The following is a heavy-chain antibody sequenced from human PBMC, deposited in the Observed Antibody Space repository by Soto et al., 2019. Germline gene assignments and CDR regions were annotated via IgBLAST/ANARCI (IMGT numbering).Heavy chain of an antibody. J-gene: IGHJ5*02. CDR3: AKDPGPIAVAA. V-gene: IGHV3-74*01. Sequence: GGSLRLSCAASGFTFSNYWMHWVRQAPGKGLVWVSRTNQDGSIINYADSVKGRFTISRDNAKNTLYLEMNSLRAEDTAVYYCAKDPGPIAVAAWGQGTLVTVSS. CDR1: GFTFSNYW. D-gene: IGHD6-19*01. CDR2: TNQDGSII.